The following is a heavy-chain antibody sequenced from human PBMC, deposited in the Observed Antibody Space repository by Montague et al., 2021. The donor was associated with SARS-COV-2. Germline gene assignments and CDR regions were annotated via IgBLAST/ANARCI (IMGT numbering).Heavy chain of an antibody. J-gene: IGHJ4*02. CDR2: ISYSGST. CDR1: GGSISSSSYY. Sequence: SETLSLTCTVSGGSISSSSYYWGWIRQPPGKGLEWIGSISYSGSTDYNPSLKSRVTISVDTSKNQFSLKLSSVTAADTAVYYCASRVRAKVYYFDYWGQGTLVTVSS. CDR3: ASRVRAKVYYFDY. V-gene: IGHV4-39*01. D-gene: IGHD4/OR15-4a*01.